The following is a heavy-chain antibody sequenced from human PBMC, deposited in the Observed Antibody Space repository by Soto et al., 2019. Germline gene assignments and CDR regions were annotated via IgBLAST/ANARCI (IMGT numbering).Heavy chain of an antibody. Sequence: QITLKESGPTLVKPTQTLTLTCTFSGFSLSTSGVGVGWIRQPPGKALEWLALIYWDDDKRYSPSLKSRLTLTQATSKSQVVHTITNMEPVDTATYYCAHTTHYYDSSGYYLGFWYFDYWGQGTLVTVSS. V-gene: IGHV2-5*02. CDR2: IYWDDDK. CDR3: AHTTHYYDSSGYYLGFWYFDY. J-gene: IGHJ4*02. CDR1: GFSLSTSGVG. D-gene: IGHD3-22*01.